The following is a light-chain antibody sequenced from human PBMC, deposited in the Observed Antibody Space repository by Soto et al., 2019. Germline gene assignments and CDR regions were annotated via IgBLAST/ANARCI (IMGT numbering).Light chain of an antibody. Sequence: QSALAQPRSVSGSPGQSVTISCTGTSSDVGGYNYVSWYQQHPGKAPKLMIYDVSKRPSGVPDRFSGSKSGNTASLTISGLQAEDEADYYCCSYAGTSTYVFGTETKVTV. J-gene: IGLJ1*01. CDR3: CSYAGTSTYV. CDR2: DVS. V-gene: IGLV2-11*01. CDR1: SSDVGGYNY.